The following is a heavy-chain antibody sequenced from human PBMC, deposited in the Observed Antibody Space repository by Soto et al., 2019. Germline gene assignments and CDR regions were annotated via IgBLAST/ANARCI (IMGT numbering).Heavy chain of an antibody. CDR1: GGSFSGYY. CDR3: ARELCSGGSCYSDGRDV. Sequence: SETMSLTCAVYGGSFSGYYWSWIRQPPGKGLEWIGEINHSGSTNYNPSLRSRVTISVDTSKNQFSLKLSSVTAADTAVYDCARELCSGGSCYSDGRDVWGQGPTVTVSS. J-gene: IGHJ6*02. D-gene: IGHD2-15*01. V-gene: IGHV4-34*01. CDR2: INHSGST.